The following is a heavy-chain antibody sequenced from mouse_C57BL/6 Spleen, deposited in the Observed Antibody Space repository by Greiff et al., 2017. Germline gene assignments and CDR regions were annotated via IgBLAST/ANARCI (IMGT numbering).Heavy chain of an antibody. CDR2: ISYDGSN. D-gene: IGHD2-1*01. CDR3: ARVSYGKGYAMDY. Sequence: DVKLQESGPGLVKPSQSLSLTCSVTGYSITSGYYWNWIRQFPGNKLEWMGYISYDGSNNYNPSLKNRISITRDTSKNQFFLKLNSVTTEDTATYYCARVSYGKGYAMDYWGQGTSVTVSS. J-gene: IGHJ4*01. V-gene: IGHV3-6*01. CDR1: GYSITSGYY.